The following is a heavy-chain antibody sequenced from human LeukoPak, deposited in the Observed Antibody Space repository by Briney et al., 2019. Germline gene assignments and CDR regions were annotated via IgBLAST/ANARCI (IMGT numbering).Heavy chain of an antibody. CDR2: YGPEDGET. J-gene: IGHJ4*02. CDR1: GSTLTEFS. V-gene: IGHV1-24*01. CDR3: ATDNFEY. Sequence: ASVKVPCKLSGSTLTEFSIHWVRQAPGKGLEWMGGYGPEDGETIYAQNCQGRVTMTDDSSTDTVYLDLSSLRSEDTAMYYCATDNFEYWGQGTQVTVSS.